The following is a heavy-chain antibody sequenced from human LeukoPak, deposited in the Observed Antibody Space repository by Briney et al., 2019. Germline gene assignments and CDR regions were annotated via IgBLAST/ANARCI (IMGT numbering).Heavy chain of an antibody. V-gene: IGHV4-4*07. CDR3: TREATANSGGYYFDY. CDR1: GGSIGSNY. CDR2: INISGNT. D-gene: IGHD6-25*01. J-gene: IGHJ4*02. Sequence: SETLSLTCTVSGGSIGSNYWSWVRQPAGKGLEWVGRINISGNTNYNPSLKSRVTMSVDTSKNQFSLRLNFVTAANTAVYYCTREATANSGGYYFDYWGQGTLVTVSS.